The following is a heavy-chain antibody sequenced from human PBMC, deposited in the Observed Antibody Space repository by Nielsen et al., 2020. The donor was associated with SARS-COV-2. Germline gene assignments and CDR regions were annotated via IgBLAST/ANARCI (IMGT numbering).Heavy chain of an antibody. J-gene: IGHJ3*02. Sequence: ESLKISCAASGFTFDDYTMHWVRQAPGKGLEWVSLISWDGGSTYYADSVKGRFTISRDNSKNSLYLQMNSLRTEDTALYYCAKDMTYGSGNYAFDIWGQGTMVTVSS. CDR3: AKDMTYGSGNYAFDI. V-gene: IGHV3-43*01. CDR2: ISWDGGST. CDR1: GFTFDDYT. D-gene: IGHD3-10*01.